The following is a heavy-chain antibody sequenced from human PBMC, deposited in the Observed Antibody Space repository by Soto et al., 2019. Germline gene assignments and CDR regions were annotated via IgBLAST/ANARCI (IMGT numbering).Heavy chain of an antibody. CDR1: TFSFSGYS. D-gene: IGHD6-19*01. Sequence: QVQLVESGGGVVQPGRSLRLSCVASTFSFSGYSLHWVRQAPGRGMEWVALISNDGSRTYYADSVRGRFTISRDNSKHTLDLQMNSLRSEDTAGYYCETVGSGWCEGWGQGTLVTVSS. J-gene: IGHJ4*02. CDR2: ISNDGSRT. CDR3: ETVGSGWCEG. V-gene: IGHV3-30-3*01.